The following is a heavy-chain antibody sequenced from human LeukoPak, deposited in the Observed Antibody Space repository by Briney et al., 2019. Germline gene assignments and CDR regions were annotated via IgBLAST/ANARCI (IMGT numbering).Heavy chain of an antibody. J-gene: IGHJ4*02. CDR2: ISYDGSNK. CDR3: ARRYYYLIDY. D-gene: IGHD3-22*01. V-gene: IGHV3-30-3*01. Sequence: GGSLRLPCAASGFTFSSYAMHWVRQAPGKGLEWVAVISYDGSNKYYADSVKGRFTISRDNSKNTLYLQMNSLRAEDTAVYYCARRYYYLIDYWGQGTLVTVSS. CDR1: GFTFSSYA.